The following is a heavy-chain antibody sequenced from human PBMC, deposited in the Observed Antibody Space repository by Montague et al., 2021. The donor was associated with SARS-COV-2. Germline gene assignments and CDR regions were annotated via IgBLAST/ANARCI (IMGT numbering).Heavy chain of an antibody. CDR2: INQNGSEK. Sequence: SLRLSCAASGFPFSNYWMNWIRQAPGKGLEWVGNINQNGSEKYYWDSVKGRFTISRDNARHSLYLQMDSLRVEDTALYYCVRPRSGFGYWGQGTLVTVSS. V-gene: IGHV3-7*03. CDR1: GFPFSNYW. D-gene: IGHD3-3*01. CDR3: VRPRSGFGY. J-gene: IGHJ4*02.